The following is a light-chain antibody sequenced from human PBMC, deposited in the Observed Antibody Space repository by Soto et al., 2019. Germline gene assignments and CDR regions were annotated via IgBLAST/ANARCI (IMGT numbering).Light chain of an antibody. Sequence: QSVLTQPASVSDSPGQSITISYIGTSSDIGGFYHVSWHQQHPGKAPKLIIYDVSNRPSGVSNRFSGSKTGNTASLIISGLQAEDEADYYCSSYTSSSSYVFGSGTKVTVL. CDR1: SSDIGGFYH. V-gene: IGLV2-14*03. J-gene: IGLJ1*01. CDR2: DVS. CDR3: SSYTSSSSYV.